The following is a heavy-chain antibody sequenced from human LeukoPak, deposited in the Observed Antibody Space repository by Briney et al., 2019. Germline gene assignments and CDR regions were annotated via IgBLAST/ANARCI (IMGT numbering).Heavy chain of an antibody. D-gene: IGHD3-3*01. CDR1: GGSISSYY. V-gene: IGHV4-59*12. J-gene: IGHJ6*03. CDR2: VYYSGTV. Sequence: SETLSLTCTVSGGSISSYYWSWIRQPPGKELEWIGYVYYSGTVTYNPSLRSRVTMSVDTSKNQFSLKLSSVTAADTAVYYCARDSGYDFWSGYYGALVYYYYMDVWGKGTTVTVSS. CDR3: ARDSGYDFWSGYYGALVYYYYMDV.